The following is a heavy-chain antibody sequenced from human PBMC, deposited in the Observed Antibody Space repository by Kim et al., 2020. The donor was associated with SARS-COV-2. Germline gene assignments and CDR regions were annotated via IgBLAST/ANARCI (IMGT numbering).Heavy chain of an antibody. Sequence: TRPVKSRVTISVDTSKNQFSLKLSSVTAADTAVYYCARRLLGSGYRQFDYWGQGTLVTVSS. D-gene: IGHD3-3*01. J-gene: IGHJ4*02. CDR3: ARRLLGSGYRQFDY. V-gene: IGHV4-39*01.